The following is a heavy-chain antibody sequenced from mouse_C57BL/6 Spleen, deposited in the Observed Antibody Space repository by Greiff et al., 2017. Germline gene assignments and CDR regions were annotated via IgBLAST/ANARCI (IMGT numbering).Heavy chain of an antibody. V-gene: IGHV10-1*01. CDR3: VRLYCYGRGLYTMDY. CDR1: GFSFNTYA. D-gene: IGHD1-1*01. Sequence: EVKLVESGGGLVQPKGSLILSCAASGFSFNTYAMNWVRQAPGKGLEWVARIRSKSNNNVTYYADSVKARFTISSDDSDSMLYLQMNNLKTEYTAMYYCVRLYCYGRGLYTMDYWGQGTSVTVSS. J-gene: IGHJ4*01. CDR2: IRSKSNNNVT.